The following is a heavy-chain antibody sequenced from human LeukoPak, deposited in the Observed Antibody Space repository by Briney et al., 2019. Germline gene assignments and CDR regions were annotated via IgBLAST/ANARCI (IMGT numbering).Heavy chain of an antibody. Sequence: SETLSLTCAVYGGSFSGYYWSWIRQPPGRGLVWIGEINHSGSTNYNPSLKSRVTISVDTSKNQFSLKLSSVTAADTAVYYCARGSWYDVGYFDYWGQGTLVTVSS. J-gene: IGHJ4*02. CDR3: ARGSWYDVGYFDY. CDR1: GGSFSGYY. D-gene: IGHD1-1*01. V-gene: IGHV4-34*01. CDR2: INHSGST.